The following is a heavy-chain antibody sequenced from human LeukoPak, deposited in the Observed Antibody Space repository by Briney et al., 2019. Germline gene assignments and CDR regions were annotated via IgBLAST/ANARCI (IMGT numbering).Heavy chain of an antibody. CDR3: ASSLEGSGYDWNY. J-gene: IGHJ4*02. V-gene: IGHV1-2*06. D-gene: IGHD5-12*01. CDR1: GYTFTVYY. CDR2: INPNSGGT. Sequence: ASVKVSCTASGYTFTVYYMHWVRQDPGQGLEWMGRINPNSGGTNYAQKFQGRVTMTRDTSISTAYMELSRLRSDDTAVYYGASSLEGSGYDWNYWGQGTLVTVSS.